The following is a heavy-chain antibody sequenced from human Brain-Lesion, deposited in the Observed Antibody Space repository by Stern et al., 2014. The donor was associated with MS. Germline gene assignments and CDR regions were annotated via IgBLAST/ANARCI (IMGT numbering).Heavy chain of an antibody. CDR1: GNIFTNYW. CDR2: IYPGDSDT. Sequence: EMQLVESGAEVKKPGESLKISCKASGNIFTNYWIGWVRQMPGKGLEWMGIIYPGDSDTKYSPSFQGQVPISADKSISTAYLQWSSLKASDTAMYYCARGGQLLNYYFDYWGQGTLVTVSS. J-gene: IGHJ4*02. CDR3: ARGGQLLNYYFDY. V-gene: IGHV5-51*03. D-gene: IGHD2-2*01.